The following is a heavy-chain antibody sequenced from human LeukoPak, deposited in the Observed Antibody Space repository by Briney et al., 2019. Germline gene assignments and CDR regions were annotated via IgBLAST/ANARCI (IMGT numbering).Heavy chain of an antibody. D-gene: IGHD3-3*01. CDR1: GGSISSSSYY. Sequence: SETLSLTCTVSGGSISSSSYYWGWIRQPPGKGLEWIGSIYYSGSTYYNPSLKSRVTISVDTSKNQFSLKLSSVTAADTAVYYCARGRTSGLGPPFFDYWGQGTLVTVSS. V-gene: IGHV4-39*01. J-gene: IGHJ4*02. CDR2: IYYSGST. CDR3: ARGRTSGLGPPFFDY.